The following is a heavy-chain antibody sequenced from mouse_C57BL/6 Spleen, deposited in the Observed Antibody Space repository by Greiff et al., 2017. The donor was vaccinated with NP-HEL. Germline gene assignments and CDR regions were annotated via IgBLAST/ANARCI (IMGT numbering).Heavy chain of an antibody. CDR2: ISSGSSTI. CDR1: GFTFSDYG. CDR3: ARGDSSGYLFAY. V-gene: IGHV5-17*01. J-gene: IGHJ3*01. Sequence: EVKLQESGGGLVKPGGSLKLSCAASGFTFSDYGMHWVRQAPEKGLEWVAYISSGSSTIYYADTVKGRFTISRDNAKNTLFLQMTSLRSEDTAMYYCARGDSSGYLFAYWGQGTLVTVSA. D-gene: IGHD3-2*02.